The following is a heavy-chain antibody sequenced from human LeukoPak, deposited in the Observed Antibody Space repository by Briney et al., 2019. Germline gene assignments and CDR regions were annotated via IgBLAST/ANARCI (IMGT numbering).Heavy chain of an antibody. D-gene: IGHD5-12*01. CDR2: IYSSGST. J-gene: IGHJ4*02. CDR3: ARDGGYGLDY. Sequence: PSETLSLTCTVSGGSISSYCWSWIRQPAGKGLEWIGHIYSSGSTNYNPSLKSRVTISVDTSKNQFSLKLSSVTAADTAVYYCARDGGYGLDYWGQGTLVTVSS. CDR1: GGSISSYC. V-gene: IGHV4-4*07.